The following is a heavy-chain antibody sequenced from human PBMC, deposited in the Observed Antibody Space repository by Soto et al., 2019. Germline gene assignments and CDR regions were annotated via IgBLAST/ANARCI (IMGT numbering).Heavy chain of an antibody. D-gene: IGHD3-10*01. CDR1: GFTFSSYD. Sequence: GGSLRFSCAASGFTFSSYDMHWVRQATGKGLEWVSAIGTAGDTYYPGSVKGRFTISRENAKNSLYLQMNSLRAGDTAVYYCARAPTVSITMVRGVTAGDNYYYYYMDVWGKGTTVTVSS. V-gene: IGHV3-13*01. CDR2: IGTAGDT. J-gene: IGHJ6*03. CDR3: ARAPTVSITMVRGVTAGDNYYYYYMDV.